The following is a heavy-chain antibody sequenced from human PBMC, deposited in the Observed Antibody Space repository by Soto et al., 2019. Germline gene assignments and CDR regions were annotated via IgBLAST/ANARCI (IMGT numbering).Heavy chain of an antibody. V-gene: IGHV3-30*18. CDR1: GFTFSTYG. Sequence: QVQLVESGGGVVQPGRSLRLSCAASGFTFSTYGMNWVRQVPGKGLEWVAVISYDESNKYYADSVKGRFTISRDNSKNTRYLQMDSLRPEDTAVYHCVKRHTSGWHYFDSWGQGTLVTVSS. CDR3: VKRHTSGWHYFDS. CDR2: ISYDESNK. J-gene: IGHJ4*02. D-gene: IGHD6-19*01.